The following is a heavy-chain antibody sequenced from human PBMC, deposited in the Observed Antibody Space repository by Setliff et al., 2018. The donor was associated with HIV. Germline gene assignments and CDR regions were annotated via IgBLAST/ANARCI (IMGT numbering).Heavy chain of an antibody. J-gene: IGHJ4*02. CDR3: ARVTRDYYDSRALYYFDY. CDR2: ISGYNGHT. V-gene: IGHV1-18*01. Sequence: ASVKVSCKAFGYIFTNFGISWVRQAPGQGLEWMGWISGYNGHTNYAQKFRGRVTMTIDTSTSTGYMDLRSLRSDDTAVYYCARVTRDYYDSRALYYFDYWGQGTLVTVSS. CDR1: GYIFTNFG. D-gene: IGHD3-22*01.